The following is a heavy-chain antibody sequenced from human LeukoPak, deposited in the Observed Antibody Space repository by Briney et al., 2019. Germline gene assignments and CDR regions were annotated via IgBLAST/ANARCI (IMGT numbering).Heavy chain of an antibody. Sequence: SETLSLTCTVSGGSISSYYWSWIRQPPGKGLEWIGYIYYSGSTNYNPSLKSRVTISVDTSKNQFSLKLSSVTAADTAVYYCARETADYYDSPRLVAFDIWGQGTMVTVSS. CDR3: ARETADYYDSPRLVAFDI. D-gene: IGHD3-22*01. J-gene: IGHJ3*02. CDR1: GGSISSYY. CDR2: IYYSGST. V-gene: IGHV4-59*01.